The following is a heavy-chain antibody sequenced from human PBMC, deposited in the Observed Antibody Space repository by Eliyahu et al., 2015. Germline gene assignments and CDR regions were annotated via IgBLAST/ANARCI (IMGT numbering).Heavy chain of an antibody. CDR2: IYYCWGT. D-gene: IGHD1-14*01. J-gene: IGHJ6*02. CDR3: ARRNLHYYYYGMDV. Sequence: QLQLQESGPGLVKPSETLSLTCTVSGGSISSSSYYWGWIRQPPGKGLEWIGGIYYCWGTYYNPSLKSRVTISVDTSKNQFSLKLSSVTAADTAVYYCARRNLHYYYYGMDVWGQGTTVTVSS. V-gene: IGHV4-39*01. CDR1: GGSISSSSYY.